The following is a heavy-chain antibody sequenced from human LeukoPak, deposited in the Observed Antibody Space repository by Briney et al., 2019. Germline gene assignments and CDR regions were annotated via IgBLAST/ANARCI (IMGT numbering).Heavy chain of an antibody. CDR3: ARDDSSSFDL. Sequence: SETLSLTCTVSGGSISSYYWSWIRQPPGKGLEWIGYIYYSGSTNYNPSLKSRGTISVDTSKNQFSLKLSSVTAADTAVYYCARDDSSSFDLWGRATLVTVS. J-gene: IGHJ2*01. CDR1: GGSISSYY. D-gene: IGHD6-13*01. V-gene: IGHV4-59*01. CDR2: IYYSGST.